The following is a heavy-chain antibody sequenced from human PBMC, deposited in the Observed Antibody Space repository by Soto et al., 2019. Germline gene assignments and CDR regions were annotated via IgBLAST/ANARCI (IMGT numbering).Heavy chain of an antibody. Sequence: GGSLRLSCAASGFTFSSYAMHWVRQAPGKGLEWVAVISYDGSNKYYADSVKGRFTISRDNSKNTLYLQMNSLRAEDTAVYYCARDRSSIAVAGYFDYWGQGTLVTV. CDR1: GFTFSSYA. CDR3: ARDRSSIAVAGYFDY. V-gene: IGHV3-30-3*01. D-gene: IGHD6-19*01. CDR2: ISYDGSNK. J-gene: IGHJ4*02.